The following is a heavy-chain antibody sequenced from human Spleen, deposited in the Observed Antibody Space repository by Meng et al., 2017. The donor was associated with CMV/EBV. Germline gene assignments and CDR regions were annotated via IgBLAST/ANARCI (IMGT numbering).Heavy chain of an antibody. Sequence: GESLKISCAASGFTFSNYLMHWVRQAPGKGLEWVAVVSYDGAIKYYGDSVTGRFTISRDNAKKTLSLQMNSLRAEDTGLYYCAKGGGERVTFDAVDVWGQGTTVTVSS. CDR2: VSYDGAIK. CDR3: AKGGGERVTFDAVDV. D-gene: IGHD2-21*02. CDR1: GFTFSNYL. J-gene: IGHJ6*02. V-gene: IGHV3-30-3*01.